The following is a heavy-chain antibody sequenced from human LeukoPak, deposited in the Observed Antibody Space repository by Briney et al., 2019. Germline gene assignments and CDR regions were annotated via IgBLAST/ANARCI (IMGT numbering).Heavy chain of an antibody. V-gene: IGHV3-48*03. D-gene: IGHD1-26*01. CDR3: VYGGSYYVA. CDR1: GFTFSSFE. CDR2: ISSSGSTI. J-gene: IGHJ5*02. Sequence: GGSLRLSCAASGFTFSSFEMNWVRQAPGKGLEWVSYISSSGSTIYYADSVKGRFTISRDNAKNSLYLQMNSLRAEDTAVYYCVYGGSYYVAWGQGTLVTVSS.